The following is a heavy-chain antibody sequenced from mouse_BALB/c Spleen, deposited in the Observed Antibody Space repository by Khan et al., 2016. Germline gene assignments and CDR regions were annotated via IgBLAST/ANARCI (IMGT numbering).Heavy chain of an antibody. Sequence: QVQLQQPGAELTKPGASVKMSCKASGYTFTSYWMHWVKQRPGQGLEWIGYINPSTGYTEYNQKFKDKATLTADKSSSTAYMQLSSLTSEDSAVYYCARRLFFDYWGQGTTLTVSS. V-gene: IGHV1-7*01. J-gene: IGHJ2*01. CDR2: INPSTGYT. CDR3: ARRLFFDY. CDR1: GYTFTSYW.